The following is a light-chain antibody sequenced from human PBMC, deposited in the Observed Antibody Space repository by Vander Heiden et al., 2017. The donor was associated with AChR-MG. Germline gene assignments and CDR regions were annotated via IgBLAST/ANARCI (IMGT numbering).Light chain of an antibody. Sequence: AQPPSASGTPGQRVTVSCSGSSSNIGSNSVNWYQQVPGRAPKLLIHSDDHRPSGVPDRFSGSRSGTSASLAITGLQSEDEAVYYCATWDDSLTAYFFGPGTTVTVL. V-gene: IGLV1-44*01. J-gene: IGLJ1*01. CDR3: ATWDDSLTAYF. CDR2: SDD. CDR1: SSNIGSNS.